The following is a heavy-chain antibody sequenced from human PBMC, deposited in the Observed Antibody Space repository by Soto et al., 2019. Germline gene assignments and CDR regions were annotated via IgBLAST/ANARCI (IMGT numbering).Heavy chain of an antibody. V-gene: IGHV4-39*01. CDR1: GGSISSSSYY. Sequence: QLQLQESGPGLVKPSETLSLTCTVSGGSISSSSYYWGWIRQPPGKGLEWIGSIYYSGSTYYNPSLKSRVTISVDTSKNQFSLKLSSVTAADTAVYYCARRGGYSYGYSLDYWGQGTLVTVSS. CDR3: ARRGGYSYGYSLDY. CDR2: IYYSGST. D-gene: IGHD5-18*01. J-gene: IGHJ4*02.